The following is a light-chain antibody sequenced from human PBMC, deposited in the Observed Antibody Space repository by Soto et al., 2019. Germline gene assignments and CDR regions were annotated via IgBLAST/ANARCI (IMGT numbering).Light chain of an antibody. CDR2: AAS. Sequence: DIQMTQTPSSLSASVGDRVTITCRASQSINNFLNWYQQKPGKAPKLLIYAASSLQSGVPSRFSGSGSGTDFTLTISSLQPEDFTTYYCQLTSCPPITFGQGRLLEI. CDR3: QLTSCPPIT. CDR1: QSINNF. J-gene: IGKJ5*01. V-gene: IGKV1-39*01.